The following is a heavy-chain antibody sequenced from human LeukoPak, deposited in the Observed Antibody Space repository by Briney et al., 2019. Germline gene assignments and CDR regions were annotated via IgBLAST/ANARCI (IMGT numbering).Heavy chain of an antibody. Sequence: SVKVSCKASGGTFSNYSINWVRQAPGQGLEWMGRIIPILDIANYAQKFQGRVTLTADKSTSTAYVDLSSLRSEDTAVYYCARVCYYDTSDYYLAHDAFDIWGQGTMVTVSS. J-gene: IGHJ3*02. CDR2: IIPILDIA. CDR3: ARVCYYDTSDYYLAHDAFDI. D-gene: IGHD3-22*01. CDR1: GGTFSNYS. V-gene: IGHV1-69*02.